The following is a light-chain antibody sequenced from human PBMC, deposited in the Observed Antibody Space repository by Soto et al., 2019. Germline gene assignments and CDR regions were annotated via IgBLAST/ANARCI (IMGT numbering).Light chain of an antibody. V-gene: IGKV4-1*01. Sequence: DIVMTQSPDSLAVSLGERATINCKSSQSVLYSSNNKNYLAWYQQKPGQPPKLLIYWASDRESGVPDRFSGSGSETDLTLTISSLQAEDVAVYYCQQHYSSPFTFGPGTKVDIK. CDR2: WAS. J-gene: IGKJ3*01. CDR1: QSVLYSSNNKNY. CDR3: QQHYSSPFT.